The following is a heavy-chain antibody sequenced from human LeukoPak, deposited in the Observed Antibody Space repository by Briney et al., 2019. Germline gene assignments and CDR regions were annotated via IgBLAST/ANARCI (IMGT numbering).Heavy chain of an antibody. J-gene: IGHJ4*02. Sequence: GGSLRLSCVGSAFTFSAYGMHWVRQAPGKGLEWVASIWYDGTNKYYGDSMKGRFTISRDNSKNTLCLQVDSLRVEDTAMYYCAKVGHSSGYFDYWGQGTLVTVSS. V-gene: IGHV3-33*06. D-gene: IGHD6-19*01. CDR2: IWYDGTNK. CDR1: AFTFSAYG. CDR3: AKVGHSSGYFDY.